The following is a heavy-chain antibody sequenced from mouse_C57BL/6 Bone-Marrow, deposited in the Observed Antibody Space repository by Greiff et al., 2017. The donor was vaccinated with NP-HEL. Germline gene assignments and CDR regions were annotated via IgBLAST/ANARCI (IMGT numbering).Heavy chain of an antibody. CDR2: IYPGSGST. D-gene: IGHD2-10*01. V-gene: IGHV1-55*01. CDR1: GYTFTSYW. J-gene: IGHJ4*01. Sequence: QVQLQQPGAELVKPGASVKMSCKASGYTFTSYWITWVKQRPGQGLEWIGDIYPGSGSTNYNEKFKSKATLTVDTSSSTAYMQLSSLTSEDYAVYYCARLLHHRPYAIDYWGQGNSLTVS. CDR3: ARLLHHRPYAIDY.